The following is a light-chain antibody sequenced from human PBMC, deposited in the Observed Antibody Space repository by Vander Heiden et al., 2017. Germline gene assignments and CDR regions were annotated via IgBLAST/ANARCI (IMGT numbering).Light chain of an antibody. CDR1: QTVGSY. Sequence: PGERATLSCMASQTVGSYLAWYQQKLGQAPRLLIHDASNRATGIPARFSGSGSGTDFTLTISSLEPEDFAVYYCQQRSRWPGTFGQGTKVEIK. V-gene: IGKV3-11*01. J-gene: IGKJ1*01. CDR3: QQRSRWPGT. CDR2: DAS.